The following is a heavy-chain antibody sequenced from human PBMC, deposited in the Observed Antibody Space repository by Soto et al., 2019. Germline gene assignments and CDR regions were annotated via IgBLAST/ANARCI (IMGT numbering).Heavy chain of an antibody. Sequence: QVQLEQSGAEVKKPGSSVKVSCKASGGTFRTAAISWVRQAPGQGLEWMGGIMPVFRTPDYAQKFQGRVTITAEESTNTAYMELSCLRSDDTAVYYCARDNDRPQLGGNYYYILDVWGQGTTITVSS. CDR1: GGTFRTAA. CDR2: IMPVFRTP. CDR3: ARDNDRPQLGGNYYYILDV. D-gene: IGHD2-8*01. J-gene: IGHJ6*02. V-gene: IGHV1-69*12.